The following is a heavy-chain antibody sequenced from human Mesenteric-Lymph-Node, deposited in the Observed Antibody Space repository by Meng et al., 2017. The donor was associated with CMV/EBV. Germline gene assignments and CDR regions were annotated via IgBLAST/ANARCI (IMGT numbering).Heavy chain of an antibody. J-gene: IGHJ4*02. D-gene: IGHD4-11*01. CDR3: ARDLAFYSFDY. Sequence: GGSLRLSCAASGFTFSNYYMSWVRQAPGKGLEWVASIKEDGSDKYYVDSVKGRLIISRDNAKNSLYLQMNSLRAEDTALYYCARDLAFYSFDYWGQGTLVTVSS. V-gene: IGHV3-7*03. CDR1: GFTFSNYY. CDR2: IKEDGSDK.